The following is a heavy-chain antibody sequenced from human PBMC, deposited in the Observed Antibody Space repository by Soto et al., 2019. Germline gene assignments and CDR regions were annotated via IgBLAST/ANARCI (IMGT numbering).Heavy chain of an antibody. D-gene: IGHD2-21*01. CDR1: GFVSNDYD. CDR3: SRGIKGGLDA. V-gene: IGHV3-30*03. CDR2: ISYDGTKK. J-gene: IGHJ5*02. Sequence: QVQLAESGGGVVQPGRSLRLSCATSGFVSNDYDIHWVRQATGKGLAWLASISYDGTKKYYAESVKGRFTISRDNSKNTLSLQLNSLGAEDTAVYYCSRGIKGGLDAWGPGTLVTVSS.